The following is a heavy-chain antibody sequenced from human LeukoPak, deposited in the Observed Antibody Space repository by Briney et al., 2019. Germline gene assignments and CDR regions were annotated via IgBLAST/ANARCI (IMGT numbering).Heavy chain of an antibody. D-gene: IGHD3-10*01. CDR1: GFTYSSYA. CDR2: ISGSGGNT. V-gene: IGHV3-23*01. CDR3: AKGGRGSGSYNYFDK. Sequence: GGSLRLSCAATGFTYSSYAMKWVRQAPGKRLEWVSGISGSGGNTYYADSVKGRFTISRDNSKNMLYLEMNSLRTEDTAVYYCAKGGRGSGSYNYFDKWGQGTLVTVSS. J-gene: IGHJ4*02.